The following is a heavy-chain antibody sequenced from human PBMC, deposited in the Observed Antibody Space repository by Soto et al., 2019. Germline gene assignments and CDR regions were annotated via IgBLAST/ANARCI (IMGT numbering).Heavy chain of an antibody. CDR3: ARARYNWNYGWDY. CDR2: INHSGST. D-gene: IGHD1-7*01. CDR1: GGSINNYY. V-gene: IGHV4-34*01. J-gene: IGHJ4*02. Sequence: TSETLSLTCTVSGGSINNYYWGWIRQPPGKGLEWIGEINHSGSTNYNPSLKSRVTISVDTSKNQFSLKLSSVTAADTAVYYCARARYNWNYGWDYWGQGTLVTVSS.